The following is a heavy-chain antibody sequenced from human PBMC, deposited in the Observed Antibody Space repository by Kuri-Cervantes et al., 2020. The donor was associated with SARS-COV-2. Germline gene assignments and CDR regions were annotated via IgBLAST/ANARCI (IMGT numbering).Heavy chain of an antibody. J-gene: IGHJ4*02. CDR1: GFTFSSYA. V-gene: IGHV3-33*08. CDR2: IWYDGSNK. Sequence: GESLKISCAASGFTFSSYAMHWARQAPGKGLEWVAVIWYDGSNKYYADSVKGRFTISRDNSKNTLYLQMNSLRAEDTAVYYCARATGTAMGGIDYWGQGILVTVSS. CDR3: ARATGTAMGGIDY. D-gene: IGHD5-18*01.